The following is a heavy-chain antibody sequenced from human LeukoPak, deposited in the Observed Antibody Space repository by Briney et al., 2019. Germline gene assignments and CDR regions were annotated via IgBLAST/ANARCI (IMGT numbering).Heavy chain of an antibody. CDR1: GGSISSSSYY. V-gene: IGHV4-39*01. CDR2: IYYSGST. J-gene: IGHJ4*02. D-gene: IGHD3-22*01. Sequence: PSETLSLTCTVSGGSISSSSYYWGWIRQPPGKGLEWIGTIYYSGSTYYNPSLKSRVTISVDTSKNQFSLRQSSVTAADTAVYFCARQTYYYDTSGHTLFDYWGQGTLVTVSS. CDR3: ARQTYYYDTSGHTLFDY.